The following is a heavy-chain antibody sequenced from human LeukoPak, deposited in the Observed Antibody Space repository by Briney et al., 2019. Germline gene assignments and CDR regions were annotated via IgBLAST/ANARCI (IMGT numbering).Heavy chain of an antibody. Sequence: SETLSLTCTVSGGSISSGSYYWSWIRQPAGTGLEWIGRIYTSGSTNYNPSLKSRVTISVDTSKNQFSLKLSSVAAADTAVYYCAREAVAGTPDFDYWGQGTLVTVSS. CDR1: GGSISSGSYY. V-gene: IGHV4-61*02. CDR3: AREAVAGTPDFDY. D-gene: IGHD6-19*01. J-gene: IGHJ4*02. CDR2: IYTSGST.